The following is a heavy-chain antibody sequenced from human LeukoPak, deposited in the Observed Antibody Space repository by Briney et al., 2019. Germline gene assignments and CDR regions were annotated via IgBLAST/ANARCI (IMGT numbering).Heavy chain of an antibody. CDR2: MNPNSGNT. Sequence: ASVKVSCKASGYTFTSYDINWVRQATGQGLEWMGWMNPNSGNTGYAQKFQERVTITRDMSTSTAYMELSSLRSEDTAVYYCAAPFGSGYDPENWGQGTLVTVSS. J-gene: IGHJ4*02. V-gene: IGHV1-8*03. CDR3: AAPFGSGYDPEN. D-gene: IGHD5-12*01. CDR1: GYTFTSYD.